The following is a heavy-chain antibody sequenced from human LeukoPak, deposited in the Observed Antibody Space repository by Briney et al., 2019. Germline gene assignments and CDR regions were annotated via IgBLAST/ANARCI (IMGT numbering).Heavy chain of an antibody. Sequence: PPETLSLTCTVSGGSISSYYWSWIRQPPGKGLEWIGYIYYSGSTNYNPSLKSRVTISVDTSKNQFSLRLSSVTAADTAVYYCARHNNQYYYASAMDVWGQGTTVTVSS. V-gene: IGHV4-59*08. CDR1: GGSISSYY. J-gene: IGHJ6*02. D-gene: IGHD3-10*01. CDR3: ARHNNQYYYASAMDV. CDR2: IYYSGST.